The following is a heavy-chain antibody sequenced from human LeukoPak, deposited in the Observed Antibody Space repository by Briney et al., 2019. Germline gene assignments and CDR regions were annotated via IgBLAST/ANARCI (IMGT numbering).Heavy chain of an antibody. CDR3: ARLGRGAAAGTSEY. Sequence: GGSLRLSCAASGFTFSNYWMSWVRQAPGKGLEWVANIKQDGSEKYYVDSVKGRFTISRDNAKNSLYLQMNSLRAEDTAVYYCARLGRGAAAGTSEYWGQGHLVTVSS. V-gene: IGHV3-7*03. J-gene: IGHJ4*02. CDR2: IKQDGSEK. D-gene: IGHD6-13*01. CDR1: GFTFSNYW.